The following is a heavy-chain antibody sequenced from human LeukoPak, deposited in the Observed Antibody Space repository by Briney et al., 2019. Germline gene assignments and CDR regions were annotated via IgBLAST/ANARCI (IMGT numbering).Heavy chain of an antibody. D-gene: IGHD3-10*01. CDR1: GFTFSSYW. J-gene: IGHJ4*02. CDR2: ISYDGSNK. V-gene: IGHV3-30*03. CDR3: ASSPIGIID. Sequence: GGSLRLSCAASGFTFSSYWMSWVRQAPGKGLEWVAVISYDGSNKYYADSVKGRFTISRDNSKNTLYLQMNSLRAEDTAVYYCASSPIGIIDWGQGTLVTVSS.